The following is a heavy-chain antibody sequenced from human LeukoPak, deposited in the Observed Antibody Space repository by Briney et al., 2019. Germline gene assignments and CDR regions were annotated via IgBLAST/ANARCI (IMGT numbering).Heavy chain of an antibody. D-gene: IGHD3-10*01. Sequence: SGGSLRLSCAASGFTFSSYAMSWVRQAPGKGLEWVSAISGSGGSTYYADSVKGRFTISRDNSKNTLYLQMNSLRAADTAVYYCAKETTMVRGVNDDYWGQGTLVTVSS. CDR3: AKETTMVRGVNDDY. CDR2: ISGSGGST. J-gene: IGHJ4*02. V-gene: IGHV3-23*01. CDR1: GFTFSSYA.